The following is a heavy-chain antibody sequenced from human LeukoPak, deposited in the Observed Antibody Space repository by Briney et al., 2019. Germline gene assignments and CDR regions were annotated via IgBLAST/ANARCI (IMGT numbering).Heavy chain of an antibody. V-gene: IGHV1-69*04. D-gene: IGHD6-13*01. CDR1: GGTFSSYA. CDR2: IIPILGIA. CDR3: ARDYSSSGLDY. J-gene: IGHJ4*02. Sequence: SVKVSCKASGGTFSSYAISWVRQAPGQGLEWMRRIIPILGIANYAQKFQGRVTITADKSTSTAYMELSSLRSEDTAVYYCARDYSSSGLDYWGQGTLVTVSS.